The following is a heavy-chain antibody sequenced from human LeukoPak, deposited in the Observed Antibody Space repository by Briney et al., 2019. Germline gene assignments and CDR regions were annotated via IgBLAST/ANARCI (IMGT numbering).Heavy chain of an antibody. Sequence: GGSLRLSCAASGFTFSSYSMNWVRQAPGKGLEWVSYISSSSSTIYYADPVKGRFTISRDNAKNSLYLQMNSLRAEDTAVYYCARDFAVRGYDYEEVGYGDYGPEYWGQGTLVTVSS. D-gene: IGHD4-17*01. V-gene: IGHV3-48*04. CDR1: GFTFSSYS. CDR2: ISSSSSTI. CDR3: ARDFAVRGYDYEEVGYGDYGPEY. J-gene: IGHJ4*02.